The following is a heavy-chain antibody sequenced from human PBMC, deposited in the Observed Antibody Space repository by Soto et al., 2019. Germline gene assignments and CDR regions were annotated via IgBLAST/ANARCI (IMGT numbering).Heavy chain of an antibody. CDR1: GYSFTSYW. V-gene: IGHV5-10-1*01. J-gene: IGHJ6*02. CDR2: IDPSDSYT. Sequence: GESLKISCKGSGYSFTSYWISWVRQMPGKGLEWMGRIDPSDSYTNYSPSFQGHATISADKSISTAYLQWSGLKASDTAMYYCARHLIGSPYGMDVWRQGTTVPVSS. CDR3: ARHLIGSPYGMDV.